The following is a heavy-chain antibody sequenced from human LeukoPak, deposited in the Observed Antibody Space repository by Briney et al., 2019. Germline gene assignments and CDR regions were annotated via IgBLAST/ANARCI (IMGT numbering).Heavy chain of an antibody. D-gene: IGHD1-26*01. CDR2: ISYSGST. Sequence: SETLSLTCSVSSGSIGTYYWAWIRQTPGKGLEWIGYISYSGSTKYNPSLTRRITISLDTSKNQFSLELRSMTAADTAMYYRARQAGSFTTFDFWGQGTLVTVSS. CDR3: ARQAGSFTTFDF. CDR1: SGSIGTYY. J-gene: IGHJ4*02. V-gene: IGHV4-59*08.